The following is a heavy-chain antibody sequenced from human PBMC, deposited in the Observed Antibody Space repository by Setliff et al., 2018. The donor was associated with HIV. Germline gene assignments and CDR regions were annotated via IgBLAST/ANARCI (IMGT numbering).Heavy chain of an antibody. D-gene: IGHD3-9*01. Sequence: GGSLRLSCAASGFTFKSYAMNWVRQAPGKGLEWVAVIWYDGSNKYYADSVKGRFTISRDNSKNTLYLQMNSLRAEDTAVYYCARDRLYNYDILTGPPGFDPWGQGTLVTVSS. CDR3: ARDRLYNYDILTGPPGFDP. CDR2: IWYDGSNK. J-gene: IGHJ5*02. CDR1: GFTFKSYA. V-gene: IGHV3-33*01.